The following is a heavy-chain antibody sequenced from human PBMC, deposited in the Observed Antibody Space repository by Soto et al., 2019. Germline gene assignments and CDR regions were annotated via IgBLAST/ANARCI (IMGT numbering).Heavy chain of an antibody. J-gene: IGHJ6*02. Sequence: QVQLVQSGAEVKKPGASVKVSCKVSGNTFTSYGITWVRQAPGQGLEWMGWISTYNGNTNYAQKLQGRVTMTTATSTSTASMELTSLRSDDTAVYFCARARGGYRGRDVWGQGTAVTVSS. V-gene: IGHV1-18*01. CDR2: ISTYNGNT. CDR1: GNTFTSYG. CDR3: ARARGGYRGRDV. D-gene: IGHD3-22*01.